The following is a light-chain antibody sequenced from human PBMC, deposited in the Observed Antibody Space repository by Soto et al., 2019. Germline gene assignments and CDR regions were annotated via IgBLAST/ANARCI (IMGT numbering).Light chain of an antibody. V-gene: IGKV3-15*01. CDR1: QSVSSN. CDR2: GAS. J-gene: IGKJ1*01. CDR3: QQYNNWPPT. Sequence: EIVMTQSPATLSVSPGERATLSCRASQSVSSNLAWYQQKPGQAPRLLINGASTRATGIPARFSGSGSGTEFTLTISSLQSEDFAVYYCQQYNNWPPTFGQGTKVDIK.